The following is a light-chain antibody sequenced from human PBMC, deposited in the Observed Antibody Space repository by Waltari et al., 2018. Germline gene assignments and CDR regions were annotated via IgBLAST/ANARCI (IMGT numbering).Light chain of an antibody. CDR2: AAS. V-gene: IGKV1-39*01. CDR3: QQSSSTPPFT. Sequence: DIQMTQSPSSLSASVGYRVTITCRASQSISSYLNWYQQKPGKAPKLLIYAASSLQSGVPSRFSGSGSGTDFTLTINSLQPEDFATYYCQQSSSTPPFTFGPGTKVDIK. CDR1: QSISSY. J-gene: IGKJ3*01.